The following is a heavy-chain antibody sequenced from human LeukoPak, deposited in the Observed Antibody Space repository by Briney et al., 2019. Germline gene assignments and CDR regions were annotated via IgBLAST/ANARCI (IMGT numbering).Heavy chain of an antibody. J-gene: IGHJ4*02. CDR3: ARGRSYYDNNDYRETGFDY. D-gene: IGHD3-22*01. CDR1: GYTFTDHY. V-gene: IGHV1-2*07. Sequence: GASVKVSCKASGYTFTDHYMHWVRQAPGQGLEWMGWINPTSDGINNYAHKFQGRVTMTRDTSISTAYMELSGLTSDDTAVYFCARGRSYYDNNDYRETGFDYWGQGNLVTVSS. CDR2: INPTSDGI.